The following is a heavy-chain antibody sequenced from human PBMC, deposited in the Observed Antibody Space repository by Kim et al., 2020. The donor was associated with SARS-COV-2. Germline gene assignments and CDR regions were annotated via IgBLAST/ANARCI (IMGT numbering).Heavy chain of an antibody. CDR1: GFTFSSYY. CDR2: ISDSSSYI. J-gene: IGHJ3*02. Sequence: GGSLRLSCAASGFTFSSYYMNWVRQAPGKGLEWVSSISDSSSYIYYADSVKGRFTISRENAKNSLYLQMNSLRAEDTAVYYCAGDKPYDILTGYFSAFDIWGQGTMVTVSS. V-gene: IGHV3-21*01. CDR3: AGDKPYDILTGYFSAFDI. D-gene: IGHD3-9*01.